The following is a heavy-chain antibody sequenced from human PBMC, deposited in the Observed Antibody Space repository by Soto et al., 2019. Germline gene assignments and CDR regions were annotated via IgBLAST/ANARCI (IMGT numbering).Heavy chain of an antibody. CDR2: IKQDGSEK. V-gene: IGHV3-7*01. CDR1: GFPFRTYW. Sequence: GGSLRLSCAASGFPFRTYWMTWVRQAPGKGLEWVANIKQDGSEKYYVDSVKGRFTISRDNAKNSLYLQMNSLRAEDTAVYYCARDGDDSSGYYYVPTFDYWGQGTLVTVSS. CDR3: ARDGDDSSGYYYVPTFDY. D-gene: IGHD3-22*01. J-gene: IGHJ4*02.